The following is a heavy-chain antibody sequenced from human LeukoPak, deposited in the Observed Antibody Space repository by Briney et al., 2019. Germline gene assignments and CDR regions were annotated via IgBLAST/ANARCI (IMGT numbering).Heavy chain of an antibody. D-gene: IGHD4-11*01. CDR1: GYSIANGYH. V-gene: IGHV4-38-2*01. Sequence: SETLSLTCSVSGYSIANGYHWAWVRQPPGKRLEWLGSIYQSGSTYDNLSLKSRLTMSVDTSKNQFSLTMRAVTAADTALYYCARSEINDYMRFWGQGILVTVSS. CDR2: IYQSGST. J-gene: IGHJ4*02. CDR3: ARSEINDYMRF.